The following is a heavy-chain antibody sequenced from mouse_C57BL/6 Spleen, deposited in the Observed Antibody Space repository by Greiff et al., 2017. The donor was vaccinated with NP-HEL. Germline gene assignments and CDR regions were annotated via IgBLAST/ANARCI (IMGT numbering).Heavy chain of an antibody. V-gene: IGHV1-64*01. D-gene: IGHD2-4*01. CDR3: ARYYDYASYAMDY. Sequence: QVQLQQPGAELVKPGASVKLSCKASGYTFTSYWMHWVKQRPGQGLEWIGMIHPTSGSTNYNEKFKSKATLTVDKSSSTAYMQLSSLTSEDSAVYYCARYYDYASYAMDYWGQGTSVTVSS. CDR2: IHPTSGST. CDR1: GYTFTSYW. J-gene: IGHJ4*01.